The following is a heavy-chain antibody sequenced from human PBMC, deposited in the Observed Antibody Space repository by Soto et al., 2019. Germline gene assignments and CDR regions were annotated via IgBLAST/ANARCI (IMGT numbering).Heavy chain of an antibody. CDR3: AAYYDFWSGYDTGFDY. CDR2: ISGSGGST. D-gene: IGHD3-3*01. Sequence: GGSLRLSCAASGFTFSSYAMSWVRQAPGKGLEWVSAISGSGGSTYYADSVKGRFTISRDNSKNTLYLQMNSLRAEDTAVYYCAAYYDFWSGYDTGFDYWGQGTLVTCSS. V-gene: IGHV3-23*01. J-gene: IGHJ4*02. CDR1: GFTFSSYA.